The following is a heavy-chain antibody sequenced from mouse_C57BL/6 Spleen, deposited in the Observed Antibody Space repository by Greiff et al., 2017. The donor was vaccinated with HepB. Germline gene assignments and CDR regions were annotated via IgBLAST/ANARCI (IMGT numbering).Heavy chain of an antibody. CDR3: VRQILRGYFDV. Sequence: EVNVVESGGGLVQPKGSLKLSCAASGFSFNTYAMNWVRQAPGKGLEWVARIRSKSNNYATYYADSVKDRFTISRDDSESMLYLQMNNLKTEDTAMYYCVRQILRGYFDVWGTGTTVTVSS. D-gene: IGHD1-1*01. J-gene: IGHJ1*03. CDR1: GFSFNTYA. V-gene: IGHV10-1*01. CDR2: IRSKSNNYAT.